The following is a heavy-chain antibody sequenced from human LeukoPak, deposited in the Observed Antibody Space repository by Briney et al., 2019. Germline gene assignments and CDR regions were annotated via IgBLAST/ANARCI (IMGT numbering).Heavy chain of an antibody. CDR1: GLIFSSYA. CDR3: ARGGGLDV. J-gene: IGHJ6*02. D-gene: IGHD3-16*01. CDR2: INHNGNVN. V-gene: IGHV3-7*03. Sequence: GGSLRLSCAASGLIFSSYAMTWVRQAPGKGLEWVASINHNGNVNYYVDSVKGRFTISRDNAKNSLYLQMSNLRAEDTAVYFCARGGGLDVWGQGATVTVSS.